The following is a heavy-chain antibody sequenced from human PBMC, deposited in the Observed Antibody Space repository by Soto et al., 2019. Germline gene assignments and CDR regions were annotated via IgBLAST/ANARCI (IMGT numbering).Heavy chain of an antibody. V-gene: IGHV3-7*01. CDR2: IKQDGSEK. J-gene: IGHJ6*02. D-gene: IGHD3-3*01. CDR3: ARVRSYDFWSGYYDYYGMDV. Sequence: GSLRLSCAASGFTFSSYWMSWVRQAPGKGLEWVANIKQDGSEKYYVDSVKGRFTISRDNAKNSLYLQMNSLRAEDTAVYYCARVRSYDFWSGYYDYYGMDVWGQGTTVTVSS. CDR1: GFTFSSYW.